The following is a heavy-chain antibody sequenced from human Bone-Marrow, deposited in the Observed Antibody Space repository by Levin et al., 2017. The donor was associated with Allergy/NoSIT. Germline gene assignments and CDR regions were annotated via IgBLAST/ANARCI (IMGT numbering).Heavy chain of an antibody. CDR1: GYSLTSYW. CDR3: VRLHPPSVRYFEWGVGGAFDL. J-gene: IGHJ3*01. Sequence: GESLKISCKGSGYSLTSYWIGWVRQKPGKGLEWMGFIYPRDSDTIYSPSFQGQVTISADRSFTTAFLQWSSLKASDSGIYYCVRLHPPSVRYFEWGVGGAFDLWGQGTMVTVSS. V-gene: IGHV5-51*01. D-gene: IGHD3-9*01. CDR2: IYPRDSDT.